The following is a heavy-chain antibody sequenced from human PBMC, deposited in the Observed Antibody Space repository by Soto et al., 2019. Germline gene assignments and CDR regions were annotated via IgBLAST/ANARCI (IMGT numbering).Heavy chain of an antibody. CDR2: ISAYNGNT. CDR1: GYTFTSYG. CDR3: ARDPLCSGGSCYGMDV. J-gene: IGHJ6*02. D-gene: IGHD2-15*01. Sequence: ASVKVSCKASGYTFTSYGISWVRQAPGQGLEWMGWISAYNGNTNYAQKLQGRVTMTTDTSTSTAYMELRSLRSDDTAVYYCARDPLCSGGSCYGMDVWGQGTTVTVSS. V-gene: IGHV1-18*01.